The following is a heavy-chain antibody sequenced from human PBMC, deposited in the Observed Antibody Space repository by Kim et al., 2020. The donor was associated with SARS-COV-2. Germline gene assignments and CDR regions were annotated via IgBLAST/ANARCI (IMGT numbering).Heavy chain of an antibody. CDR2: ISGSGRYV. J-gene: IGHJ2*01. CDR3: ARGGHNSGWEDWYFDL. D-gene: IGHD6-19*01. CDR1: GFTFSSYS. V-gene: IGHV3-21*01. Sequence: GGSLRLSCEVSGFTFSSYSMNWVRQAPGRGLDWVSSISGSGRYVYYADSMKGRFTISRDNAKNSLYLEMNSLRAEDTAVYYCARGGHNSGWEDWYFDLWGRGTLVTVSS.